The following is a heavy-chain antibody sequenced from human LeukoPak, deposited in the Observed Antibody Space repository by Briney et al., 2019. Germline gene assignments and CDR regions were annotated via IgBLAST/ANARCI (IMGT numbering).Heavy chain of an antibody. J-gene: IGHJ4*02. Sequence: SETLSLTCTVSGGSVSSGTYYWSWIRQPPGKGLEWIAYIYYSGSTNYNPSLKSRVTVSIDTSKNQFSLKLTSVTAADTAIYYCARGFYTGYIQPFDSWGQGTLVTVSS. D-gene: IGHD5-12*01. CDR1: GGSVSSGTYY. CDR2: IYYSGST. CDR3: ARGFYTGYIQPFDS. V-gene: IGHV4-61*01.